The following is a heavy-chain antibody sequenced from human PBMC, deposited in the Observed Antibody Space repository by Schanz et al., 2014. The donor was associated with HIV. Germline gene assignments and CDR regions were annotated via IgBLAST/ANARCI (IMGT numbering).Heavy chain of an antibody. CDR3: ATDLNWNYGN. CDR1: GSTFSTFS. V-gene: IGHV3-21*04. CDR2: VTNSDSYV. D-gene: IGHD1-7*01. Sequence: EVQLVESGGGLVQPGGSLRLSCTTSGSTFSTFSMDWVRQAPGKGREWVSAVTNSDSYVNYADSVKGRFTMSRDNSKNTLSLQMDSLRVDDTALYYCATDLNWNYGNWGQGTLVTVSS. J-gene: IGHJ4*02.